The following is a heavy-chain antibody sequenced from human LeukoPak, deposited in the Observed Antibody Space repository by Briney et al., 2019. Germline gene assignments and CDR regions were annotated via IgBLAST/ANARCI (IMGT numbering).Heavy chain of an antibody. CDR2: INPGDSES. Sequence: GESLKISCEGSGYTFINYWIGWVRQMPGKGLEWIGIINPGDSESRYSPSFQGQVTISADKSISTAYLQWSTLKASDTAMYYCARLLLERFDSWGQGTLVTVSS. D-gene: IGHD1-1*01. J-gene: IGHJ4*02. V-gene: IGHV5-51*01. CDR1: GYTFINYW. CDR3: ARLLLERFDS.